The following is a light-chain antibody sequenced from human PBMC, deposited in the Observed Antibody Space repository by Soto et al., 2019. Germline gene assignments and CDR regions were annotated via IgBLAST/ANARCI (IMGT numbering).Light chain of an antibody. CDR1: QSISSW. V-gene: IGKV1-5*01. Sequence: DIQMTQSPSTLSASVGDRVTITCRASQSISSWLAWYQQKPGKAPKLLIYDASSLESGVPLRFIGSGSGTEFTLTISSLQPDDFATYYCQQYNSYSWTFGQGTKVEIK. J-gene: IGKJ1*01. CDR2: DAS. CDR3: QQYNSYSWT.